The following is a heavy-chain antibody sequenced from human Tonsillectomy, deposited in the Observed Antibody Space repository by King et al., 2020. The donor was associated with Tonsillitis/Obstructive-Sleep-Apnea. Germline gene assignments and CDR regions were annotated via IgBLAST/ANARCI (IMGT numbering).Heavy chain of an antibody. Sequence: VQLVESGAEVKKPGSSVKVSCKAYGGTFSSYAISWVRQAPGQGLEWMGGIIPIFGTANYAQKFQGRVTITADESTSTAYMGLSSLRSEDTAVYYCARVGDCSGGSCYSSQYYYYMDVWGKGTTVTVSS. CDR1: GGTFSSYA. CDR2: IIPIFGTA. J-gene: IGHJ6*03. D-gene: IGHD2-15*01. CDR3: ARVGDCSGGSCYSSQYYYYMDV. V-gene: IGHV1-69*01.